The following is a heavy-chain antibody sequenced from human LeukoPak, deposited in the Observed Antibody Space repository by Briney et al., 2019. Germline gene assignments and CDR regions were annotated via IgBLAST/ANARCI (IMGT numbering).Heavy chain of an antibody. CDR1: GFTFSSYA. CDR2: ISYDGSNK. D-gene: IGHD2-2*01. V-gene: IGHV3-30-3*01. Sequence: GGSLRLSCAASGFTFSSYAMHWVRQAPGKGLEWVAVISYDGSNKYYADSVKGRFTISRDNSKNALYLQMNSLRAEDTAVCYCATPLDFLPAAPYFDYWGQGTLVTVSS. J-gene: IGHJ4*01. CDR3: ATPLDFLPAAPYFDY.